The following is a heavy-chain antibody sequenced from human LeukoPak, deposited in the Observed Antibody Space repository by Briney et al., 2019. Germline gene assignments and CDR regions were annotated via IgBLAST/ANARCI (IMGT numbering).Heavy chain of an antibody. CDR1: GYSFATYY. D-gene: IGHD3-22*01. J-gene: IGHJ4*02. Sequence: AAVKVSCKASGYSFATYYMHWVRQAPGQGLEWVGIINPSGSRTGYAQKFQGRLTMTRDMSTTTVYMELSSLRSEDTAVYHSARAYYDSSGYYPLGYWGKGTMVTVSS. CDR3: ARAYYDSSGYYPLGY. V-gene: IGHV1-46*01. CDR2: INPSGSRT.